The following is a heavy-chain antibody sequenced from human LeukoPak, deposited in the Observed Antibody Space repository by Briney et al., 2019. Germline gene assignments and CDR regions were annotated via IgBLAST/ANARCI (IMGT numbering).Heavy chain of an antibody. J-gene: IGHJ4*02. CDR2: ISSSSSTV. CDR1: GFTFSSYS. V-gene: IGHV3-48*01. Sequence: GGSLRLSCAASGFTFSSYSMNWVRQAPGKGLEWVSYISSSSSTVYYADSVKGRFTISRDNAKNTLYLQMNSLRAEDTAVYYCAKGRYCSGGSCFLAMVHTNDYWGQGTLVTVSS. CDR3: AKGRYCSGGSCFLAMVHTNDY. D-gene: IGHD2-15*01.